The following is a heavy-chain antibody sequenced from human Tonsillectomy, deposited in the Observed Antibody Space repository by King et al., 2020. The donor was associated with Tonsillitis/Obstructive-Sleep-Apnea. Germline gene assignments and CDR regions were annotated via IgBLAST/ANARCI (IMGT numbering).Heavy chain of an antibody. CDR3: ARDSMSHYYDSSAYYTFNY. Sequence: VQLVESGAEVKKPGASVKVSCKASGYTFTNYGISWVRQAPGQGLEWMAWISAHNGHTNYAQKFQGRVTMTTDASTSTAYMELRSLRSDDMAVYYCARDSMSHYYDSSAYYTFNYWGQGTLVTVSS. D-gene: IGHD3-22*01. J-gene: IGHJ4*02. V-gene: IGHV1-18*03. CDR1: GYTFTNYG. CDR2: ISAHNGHT.